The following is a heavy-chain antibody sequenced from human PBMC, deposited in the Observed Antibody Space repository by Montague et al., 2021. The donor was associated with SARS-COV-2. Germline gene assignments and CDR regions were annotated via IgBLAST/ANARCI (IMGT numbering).Heavy chain of an antibody. CDR3: ASQSGSYYNYFDL. D-gene: IGHD1-26*01. Sequence: TLSLTCSVSGGSISSANYYWSWIRQHPGKGLEFIGYTYYSGSSFYNPSLKSRLTISVDTSKNRFSLGLSSVTAADTAIYFCASQSGSYYNYFDLWGQGTLVTVSS. CDR1: GGSISSANYY. J-gene: IGHJ4*02. CDR2: TYYSGSS. V-gene: IGHV4-31*03.